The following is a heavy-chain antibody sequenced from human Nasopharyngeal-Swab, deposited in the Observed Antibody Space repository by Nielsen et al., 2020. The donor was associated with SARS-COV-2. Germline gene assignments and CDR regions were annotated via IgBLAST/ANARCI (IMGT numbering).Heavy chain of an antibody. CDR1: GGNFSSYA. CDR3: TTQLGDAFDI. CDR2: IIPIFGTA. V-gene: IGHV1-69*13. J-gene: IGHJ3*02. D-gene: IGHD6-6*01. Sequence: SVKVSCKAFGGNFSSYAISWVRQAPGQGLEWMGGIIPIFGTANYAQKFQGRVTITADESTSTAYMELSSLRSEDTAVYYCTTQLGDAFDIWGQGTMVTVSS.